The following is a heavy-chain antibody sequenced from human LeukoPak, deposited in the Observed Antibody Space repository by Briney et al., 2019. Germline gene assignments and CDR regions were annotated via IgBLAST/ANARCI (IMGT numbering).Heavy chain of an antibody. CDR2: IAYEDGRNE. J-gene: IGHJ4*02. D-gene: IGHD3-10*01. CDR3: AKERPEEYYGSGSYFDY. V-gene: IGHV3-30*18. Sequence: GGSLRLSCAASGFTFRSYVMHWVRQAPGKGLEWVAAIAYEDGRNEYYADSVKGRFTIPRDNSKNTAYLQMNSLRAEDTAVYYCAKERPEEYYGSGSYFDYWGQGTLVTVSS. CDR1: GFTFRSYV.